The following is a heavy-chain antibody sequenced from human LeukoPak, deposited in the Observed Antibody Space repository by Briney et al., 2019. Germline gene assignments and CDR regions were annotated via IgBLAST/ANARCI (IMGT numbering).Heavy chain of an antibody. CDR2: INPSGGST. J-gene: IGHJ3*02. CDR3: ARISGVVMITGAFDI. CDR1: GYTFTSYY. V-gene: IGHV1-46*01. D-gene: IGHD3-3*01. Sequence: GASVKVSCKASGYTFTSYYMHWVRQAPGQGLEWMGIINPSGGSTSYAQKFQGRVTMTRDMSTSTVYMELSSLKASDTAMYYCARISGVVMITGAFDIWGQGTMVTVPS.